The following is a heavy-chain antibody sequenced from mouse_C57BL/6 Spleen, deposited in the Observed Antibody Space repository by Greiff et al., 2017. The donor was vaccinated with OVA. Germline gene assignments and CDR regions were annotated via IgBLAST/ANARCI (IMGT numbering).Heavy chain of an antibody. CDR1: GFTFSDYG. CDR2: ISNLAYSI. J-gene: IGHJ4*01. CDR3: ARHFGSSYAMDD. V-gene: IGHV5-15*01. Sequence: EVKLMESGGGLVQPGGSLKLSCAASGFTFSDYGMAWVRQAPRKGPEWVAFISNLAYSIYYADTVTGRFTISRENAKNTLYLEMSRLSSEDTAMYYCARHFGSSYAMDDWGQGTSVTVAS. D-gene: IGHD1-1*01.